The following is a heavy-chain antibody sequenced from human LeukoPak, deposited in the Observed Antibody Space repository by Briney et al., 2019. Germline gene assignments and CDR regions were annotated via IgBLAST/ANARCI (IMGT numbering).Heavy chain of an antibody. CDR3: AKDYNGVTYFDY. V-gene: IGHV3-23*01. D-gene: IGHD2-8*01. J-gene: IGHJ4*02. CDR1: GFAFGSSA. CDR2: TRSSGGIT. Sequence: GGSLRLSCAASGFAFGSSAMGWVRQAPAKGLEWISVTRSSGGITYYADSVKGRFSISRDNSKNTLYLQMNSLRAEDTAVYYCAKDYNGVTYFDYWGQGTLVTVSS.